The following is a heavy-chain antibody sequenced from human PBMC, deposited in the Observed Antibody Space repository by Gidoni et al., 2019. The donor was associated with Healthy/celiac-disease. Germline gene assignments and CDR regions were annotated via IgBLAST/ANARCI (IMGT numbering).Heavy chain of an antibody. J-gene: IGHJ4*02. V-gene: IGHV4-59*01. CDR1: GGSISSYY. CDR2: IDYSGST. Sequence: QVQLQESGPGLVKPSETLSLTCTVSGGSISSYYWSWIRQPPGKGLEWIGYIDYSGSTNYNPSLKSRVTISVDTSKNQFSLKLSSVTAADTAVYYCARTDPRGYSYGYFDYWGQGTLVTVSS. D-gene: IGHD5-18*01. CDR3: ARTDPRGYSYGYFDY.